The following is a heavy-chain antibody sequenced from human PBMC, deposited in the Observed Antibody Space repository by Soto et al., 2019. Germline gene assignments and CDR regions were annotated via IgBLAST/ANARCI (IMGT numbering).Heavy chain of an antibody. CDR2: IIPIFGTA. V-gene: IGHV1-69*01. J-gene: IGHJ6*02. CDR1: GGTFSSYA. D-gene: IGHD6-6*01. Sequence: QVQLVQSGAEVKKPGSSVKVSCKASGGTFSSYAISWVRQAPGQGLEWMGGIIPIFGTANYAKKFQGRVTITADESTSTAYMELSSLRSEDTAVYYCARDSGSSIAARKGMDVWGQGTTVTVSS. CDR3: ARDSGSSIAARKGMDV.